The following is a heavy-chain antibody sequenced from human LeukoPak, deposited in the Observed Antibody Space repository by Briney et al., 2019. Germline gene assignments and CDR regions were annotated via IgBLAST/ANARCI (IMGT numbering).Heavy chain of an antibody. CDR3: ARHLPVSNYDFWSGYWDNWFDP. D-gene: IGHD3-3*01. CDR1: GGSISSSSYY. V-gene: IGHV4-39*01. J-gene: IGHJ5*02. Sequence: PSETLSLTCTVSGGSISSSSYYWGWIRQPPGKGLEWIGSIYYSGSTYYNPSLKSRVTISVDTSKNQFSLKPSSVTAADTAVYYCARHLPVSNYDFWSGYWDNWFDPWGQGTLVTVSS. CDR2: IYYSGST.